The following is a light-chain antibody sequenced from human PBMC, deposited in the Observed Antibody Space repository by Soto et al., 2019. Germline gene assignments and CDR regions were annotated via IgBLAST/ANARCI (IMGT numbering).Light chain of an antibody. CDR2: GAS. V-gene: IGKV3-20*01. Sequence: EIVLTQSPGTLSLSPGERATLSCRASQSVSSSYLAWYQQKHGQAPRLLIYGASSRATGIPDRFSGSGSGTDFTLTISRREPEDFALYYCQEYGSSPQTFGQVTKVYIK. J-gene: IGKJ1*01. CDR3: QEYGSSPQT. CDR1: QSVSSSY.